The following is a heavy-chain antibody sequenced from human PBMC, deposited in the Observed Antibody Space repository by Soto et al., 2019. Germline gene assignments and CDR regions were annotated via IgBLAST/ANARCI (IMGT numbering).Heavy chain of an antibody. D-gene: IGHD6-19*01. V-gene: IGHV3-66*01. Sequence: PGGSLRLSCAASGFPLSTSYLSWVRQAPGKGLEWVSVLHSGGSTYYADSVKGRFTISRDNSKNTLYLQMNSLRAEDTAVYFCARGDSSGHDAFDIWGQGTMVTVSS. J-gene: IGHJ3*02. CDR1: GFPLSTSY. CDR3: ARGDSSGHDAFDI. CDR2: LHSGGST.